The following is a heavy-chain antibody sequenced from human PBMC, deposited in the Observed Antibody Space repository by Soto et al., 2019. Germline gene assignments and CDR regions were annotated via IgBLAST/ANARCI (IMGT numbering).Heavy chain of an antibody. D-gene: IGHD1-20*01. CDR1: GGSISSYY. Sequence: QVQLQESGPGLVKPSETLSLTCTVSGGSISSYYWSWIRQPPGKGLEWIGYIYYSGSTNYNPSLTGRVTXSXDXXKNQFSLTLSSVAAADTAVYYCASLKVSKSHCFDPWGQGTLVTVSS. CDR3: ASLKVSKSHCFDP. J-gene: IGHJ5*02. CDR2: IYYSGST. V-gene: IGHV4-59*08.